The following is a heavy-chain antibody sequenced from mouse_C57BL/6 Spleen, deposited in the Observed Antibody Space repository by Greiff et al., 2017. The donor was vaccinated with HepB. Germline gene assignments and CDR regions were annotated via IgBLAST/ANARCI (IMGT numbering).Heavy chain of an antibody. CDR1: GYTFTDYN. CDR2: INPNNGGT. CDR3: AREGYYYGSSLGY. J-gene: IGHJ2*01. Sequence: VQLKQSGPELVKPGASVKMSCKASGYTFTDYNMHWVKQSHGKSLEWIGYINPNNGGTSYNQKFKGKATLTVNKSSSTAYMELRSLTSEDSAVYYCAREGYYYGSSLGYWGQGTTLTVSS. V-gene: IGHV1-22*01. D-gene: IGHD1-1*01.